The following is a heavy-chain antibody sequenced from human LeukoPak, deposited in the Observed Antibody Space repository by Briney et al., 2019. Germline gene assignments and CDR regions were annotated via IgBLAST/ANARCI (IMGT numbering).Heavy chain of an antibody. V-gene: IGHV3-48*03. Sequence: GGSLRLSCAASGFTFSSYEMNWVRQAPGKGLEWVSYISSSGRTIYYADSVKGRFTISRDNAKNSLYLQMNSLRAEHTAVYYCAELGITMSGGVWGKGTTVTISS. CDR2: ISSSGRTI. J-gene: IGHJ6*01. CDR1: GFTFSSYE. D-gene: IGHD3-10*02. CDR3: AELGITMSGGV.